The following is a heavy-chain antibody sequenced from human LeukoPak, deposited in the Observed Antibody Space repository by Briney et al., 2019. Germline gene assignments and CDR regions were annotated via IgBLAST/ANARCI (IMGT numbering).Heavy chain of an antibody. V-gene: IGHV1-2*06. CDR2: INPNSGGT. CDR1: GYTFTGYY. J-gene: IGHJ5*02. CDR3: ARDLGVTTTNWFDP. Sequence: VASVKVSCKASGYTFTGYYMHWVRQAPGQGLEWMGRINPNSGGTNYAQKFQGRVTMTRDTSISTAYMELSRLRSDDTAVYYCARDLGVTTTNWFDPWGQGTLVTVPS. D-gene: IGHD4-17*01.